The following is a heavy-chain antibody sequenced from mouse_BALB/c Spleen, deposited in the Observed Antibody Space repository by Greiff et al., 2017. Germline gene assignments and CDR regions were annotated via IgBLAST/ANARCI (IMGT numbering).Heavy chain of an antibody. V-gene: IGHV5-17*02. CDR2: ISSGSSTI. J-gene: IGHJ4*01. CDR1: GFTFSSFG. Sequence: EVQVVESGGGLVQPGGSRKLSCAASGFTFSSFGMHWVRQAPEKGLEWVAYISSGSSTIYYADTVKGRFTISRDNPKNTLFLQMTSLRSEDTAMYYCARDTFGAMDYWGQGTSVTVSS. CDR3: ARDTFGAMDY.